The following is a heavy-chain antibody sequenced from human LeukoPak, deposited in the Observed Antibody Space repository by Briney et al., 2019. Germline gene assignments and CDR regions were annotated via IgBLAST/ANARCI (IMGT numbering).Heavy chain of an antibody. CDR1: GLTFTSYS. CDR3: AKKGLASAGRPPYFDY. V-gene: IGHV3-23*01. J-gene: IGHJ4*02. Sequence: PGGSLRLSCAASGLTFTSYSMNWVRQAPGKGLEWVSALSGGGESTYYTDSVKGRFTISRDNSRNALYLQMSSLRAEDTAVYYCAKKGLASAGRPPYFDYWGQGTLVTVSS. D-gene: IGHD6-13*01. CDR2: LSGGGEST.